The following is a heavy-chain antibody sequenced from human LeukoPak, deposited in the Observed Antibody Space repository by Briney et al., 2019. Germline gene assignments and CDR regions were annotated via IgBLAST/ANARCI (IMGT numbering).Heavy chain of an antibody. CDR1: GYIFTSYW. J-gene: IGHJ4*02. D-gene: IGHD1-26*01. CDR2: IYPGDSDT. V-gene: IGHV5-51*01. Sequence: GESLKISCKGSGYIFTSYWIAWVRQMPGKGLEWMGIIYPGDSDTRYSPSFQGQVTISADKSISTAYLQWSSLKASDTAMYYCARRSGSFQGDYNFDYWGQGTLVTVST. CDR3: ARRSGSFQGDYNFDY.